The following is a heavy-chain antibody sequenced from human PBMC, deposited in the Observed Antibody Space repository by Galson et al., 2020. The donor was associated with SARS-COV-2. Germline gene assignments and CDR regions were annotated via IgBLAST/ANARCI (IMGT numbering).Heavy chain of an antibody. CDR1: GGSFIGYY. Sequence: SETLSLTCGVSGGSFIGYYWTWIRQPPGKGLEWIGEINHAGRTNYRPSLNTRVTISVDKSNNHFSLRLTSVTAADTAVYYCARYGRENWYSSYFAVDVWGQGTTVIVSS. D-gene: IGHD6-13*01. CDR2: INHAGRT. CDR3: ARYGRENWYSSYFAVDV. J-gene: IGHJ6*02. V-gene: IGHV4-34*01.